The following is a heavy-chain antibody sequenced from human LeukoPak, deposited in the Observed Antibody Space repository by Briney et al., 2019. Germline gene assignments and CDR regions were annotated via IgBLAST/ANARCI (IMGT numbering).Heavy chain of an antibody. CDR2: LYYSGAT. Sequence: SETLSLTCTVSGGSISTSSYYWGWIRQSPGKGLEWIGSLYYSGATYHNPSLKSRVTMTIDTSKNQFSLQLNSVTAADTAVYFCTRLILCESGTAMVPDSWGQGTMVPVSS. D-gene: IGHD5-18*01. J-gene: IGHJ4*02. CDR1: GGSISTSSYY. V-gene: IGHV4-39*01. CDR3: TRLILCESGTAMVPDS.